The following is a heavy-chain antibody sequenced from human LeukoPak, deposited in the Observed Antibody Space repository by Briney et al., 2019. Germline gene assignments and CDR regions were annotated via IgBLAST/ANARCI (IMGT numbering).Heavy chain of an antibody. CDR3: ARDQESYGMDV. Sequence: GGSLRLSCAASGFTFSSYNMNWVRQAPGKGLEWVSSISSSSSYIYYADSVKGRFTISRDNAKNSLYLQMNSLRAEDTAVYFCARDQESYGMDVWGQGTTVTVSS. CDR1: GFTFSSYN. CDR2: ISSSSSYI. V-gene: IGHV3-21*01. D-gene: IGHD2/OR15-2a*01. J-gene: IGHJ6*02.